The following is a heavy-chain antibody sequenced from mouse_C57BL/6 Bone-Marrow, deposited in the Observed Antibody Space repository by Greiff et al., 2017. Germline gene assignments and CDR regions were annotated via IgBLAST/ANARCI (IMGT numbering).Heavy chain of an antibody. Sequence: EVQVVESGGGLVQPGGSLKLSCAASGFTFSDYGMAWVRQAPRKGPEWVAFISNLAYSIYYADTVTGRFTISRENATNTLYLEMSSLMSEDTAMYYCARLFMNTTRRTFAYWGQGTLVTVSA. V-gene: IGHV5-15*01. J-gene: IGHJ3*01. CDR2: ISNLAYSI. D-gene: IGHD2-4*01. CDR3: ARLFMNTTRRTFAY. CDR1: GFTFSDYG.